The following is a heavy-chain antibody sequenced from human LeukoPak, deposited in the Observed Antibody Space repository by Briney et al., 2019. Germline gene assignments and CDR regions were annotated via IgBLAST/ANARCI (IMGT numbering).Heavy chain of an antibody. CDR1: GYTFTSYG. Sequence: GASVKVSCKASGYTFTSYGISWVRQAPGQGLEWMGGIIPIFGTANYAQKFQGRVTITADESTSTAYMELSSLRSEDTAVYYCARDLRDIVVVVAATGWFDPWGQGTLVTVSS. V-gene: IGHV1-69*13. CDR3: ARDLRDIVVVVAATGWFDP. CDR2: IIPIFGTA. D-gene: IGHD2-15*01. J-gene: IGHJ5*02.